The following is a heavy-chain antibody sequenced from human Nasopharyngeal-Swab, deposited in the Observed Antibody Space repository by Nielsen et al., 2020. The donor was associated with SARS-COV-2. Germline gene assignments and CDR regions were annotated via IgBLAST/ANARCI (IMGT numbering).Heavy chain of an antibody. Sequence: SVKVSCKASGFSITYRFLHWMRQAPGQALEWMGWITPFNGNAKYAQKFQGRVSITRDGSRTTASLELSSLRPDDTAMYFCASGQCINGVCNPTDGLDVWGQGTSVTVSS. CDR2: ITPFNGNA. J-gene: IGHJ6*02. CDR3: ASGQCINGVCNPTDGLDV. CDR1: GFSITYRF. D-gene: IGHD2-8*01. V-gene: IGHV1-45*02.